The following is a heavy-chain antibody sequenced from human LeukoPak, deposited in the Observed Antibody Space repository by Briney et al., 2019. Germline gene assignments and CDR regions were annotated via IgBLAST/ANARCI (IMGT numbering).Heavy chain of an antibody. J-gene: IGHJ4*02. Sequence: ASVKVSCKASGYTFTRYGISWVRQAPGQGLEWMGWISAYNGNTNYAQKLQGRVTMTTDTSTSTAYMELRSLRSDDTAVYYCARVAFEVGPEAFDYWGQGTLVTVSS. CDR2: ISAYNGNT. CDR1: GYTFTRYG. D-gene: IGHD1-26*01. V-gene: IGHV1-18*01. CDR3: ARVAFEVGPEAFDY.